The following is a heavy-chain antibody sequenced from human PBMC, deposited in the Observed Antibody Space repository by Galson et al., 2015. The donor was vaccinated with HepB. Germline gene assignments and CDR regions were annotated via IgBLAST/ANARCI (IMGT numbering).Heavy chain of an antibody. CDR1: GFTFSSYT. Sequence: SLRLSCAASGFTFSSYTMNWVRQAPGKGLEWVSSISSSSSYIYYADSVKGRFTISRDNAKNSMYLQMNSLRAEDTAVYYCARDDYGGSRLFQHWGQGTLVTVSS. V-gene: IGHV3-21*01. D-gene: IGHD4-23*01. CDR2: ISSSSSYI. CDR3: ARDDYGGSRLFQH. J-gene: IGHJ1*01.